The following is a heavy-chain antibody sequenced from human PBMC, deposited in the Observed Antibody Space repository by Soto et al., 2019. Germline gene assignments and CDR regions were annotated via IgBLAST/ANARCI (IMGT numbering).Heavy chain of an antibody. D-gene: IGHD3-22*01. CDR2: IIPIFGTA. Sequence: GASVKVSCKASGGTFSTYAIDWVRQAPGQGLEWMGGIIPIFGTANYAQKFQGRVTITADESTSTAYMELSSLRSEDTAVYYCAREDSSGYYYPPGAFDIWGQGTMVTVSS. V-gene: IGHV1-69*13. CDR3: AREDSSGYYYPPGAFDI. J-gene: IGHJ3*02. CDR1: GGTFSTYA.